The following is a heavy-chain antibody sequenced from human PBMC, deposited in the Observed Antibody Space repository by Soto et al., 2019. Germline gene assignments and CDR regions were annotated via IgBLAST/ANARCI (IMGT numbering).Heavy chain of an antibody. J-gene: IGHJ6*02. V-gene: IGHV1-18*01. Sequence: ASSKVSCTSSGYTFTSYRISFVLHSPAQVLYCMGCISAYSFNTNYAQKFQGRLTMTTDTSTNTAYMELRSLRSDDTAVYYCARDRTTFGVVIKNYYYGMDVWGQGTTVTVS. D-gene: IGHD3-3*01. CDR1: GYTFTSYR. CDR3: ARDRTTFGVVIKNYYYGMDV. CDR2: ISAYSFNT.